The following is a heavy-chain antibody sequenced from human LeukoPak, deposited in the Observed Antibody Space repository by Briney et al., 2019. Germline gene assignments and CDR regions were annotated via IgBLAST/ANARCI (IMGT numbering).Heavy chain of an antibody. V-gene: IGHV3-21*01. Sequence: GGSLRLSCAASGFAFSTYSMNWVRQAPGKGLEWVSSVCRSSRFIFYADSVQGRFTISRDDAKDSLFLQMNSLRAEDTAVYYCARVSDAFDYFFDSWGQGTLVTVSS. CDR1: GFAFSTYS. CDR3: ARVSDAFDYFFDS. CDR2: VCRSSRFI. D-gene: IGHD5-12*01. J-gene: IGHJ4*02.